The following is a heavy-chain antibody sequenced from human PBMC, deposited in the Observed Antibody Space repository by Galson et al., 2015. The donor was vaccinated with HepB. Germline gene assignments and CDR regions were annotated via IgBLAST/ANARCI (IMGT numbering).Heavy chain of an antibody. CDR1: GFTVSSNY. CDR3: ARDSSGRGYYYYYYYIDV. V-gene: IGHV3-53*04. CDR2: IYSGGST. J-gene: IGHJ6*03. Sequence: SLRLSCAASGFTVSSNYMGWVRQAPGKGLEWVSVIYSGGSTYYADSVKGRFTISRHNSKNTLYLQMNSLRAEDTAVYYCARDSSGRGYYYYYYYIDVWGKGTTVTVSS. D-gene: IGHD6-19*01.